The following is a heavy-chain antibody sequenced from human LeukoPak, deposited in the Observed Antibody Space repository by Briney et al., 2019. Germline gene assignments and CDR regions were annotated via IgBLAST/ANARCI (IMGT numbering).Heavy chain of an antibody. D-gene: IGHD3-22*01. V-gene: IGHV1-46*01. CDR2: INPSGGST. CDR1: GYTFTSYY. CDR3: ARGWYYDSSGYSALLS. Sequence: GGSLRLSCAASGYTFTSYYMHWVRQAPGQGLEWMGIINPSGGSTSYAQKFQGRVTMTRDTSTSTVYMELSSLRSEDTAVYYCARGWYYDSSGYSALLSWGQGTLVTVSS. J-gene: IGHJ5*02.